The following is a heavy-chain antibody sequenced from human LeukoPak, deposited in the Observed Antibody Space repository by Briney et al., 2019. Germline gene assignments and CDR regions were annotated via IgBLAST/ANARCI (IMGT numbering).Heavy chain of an antibody. CDR1: GFTFSTYW. V-gene: IGHV3-7*05. Sequence: GGSLRLSCAASGFTFSTYWMSWVRQSPGKGLEWVAIIKVDGSEKYYVDSVKGRFTISRDNAKNALYLQMNRLRAEDTAVYYCARDVWNYFDYWGQGTLVTVSS. D-gene: IGHD2-21*01. J-gene: IGHJ4*02. CDR3: ARDVWNYFDY. CDR2: IKVDGSEK.